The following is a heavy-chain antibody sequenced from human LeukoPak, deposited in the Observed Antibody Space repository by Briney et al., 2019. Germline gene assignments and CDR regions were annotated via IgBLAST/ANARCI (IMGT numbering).Heavy chain of an antibody. CDR1: GFAFSSYG. V-gene: IGHV3-30*18. CDR3: AKSHSSSPGGFDY. CDR2: ISYDGSNK. J-gene: IGHJ4*02. D-gene: IGHD6-6*01. Sequence: GRSLRLSCAASGFAFSSYGMHWVRQAPGKGLEWVAVISYDGSNKYYADSVKGRFTTSRDNSKNTLYLQMNSLRAEDTAVYYCAKSHSSSPGGFDYWGQGTLVTVSS.